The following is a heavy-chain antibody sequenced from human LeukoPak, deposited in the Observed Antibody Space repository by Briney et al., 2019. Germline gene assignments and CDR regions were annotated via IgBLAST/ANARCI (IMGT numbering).Heavy chain of an antibody. Sequence: ASVKVSCKASGYTFTSYDINWVRQATGQGLEWMGWMNPNSGNTGYAQKFQGRVTMTRNTSISTAYMELSSLRSEDTAVYYCARGDPIAVADLYVYWGQGTLVTVSS. D-gene: IGHD6-19*01. CDR3: ARGDPIAVADLYVY. V-gene: IGHV1-8*01. CDR1: GYTFTSYD. CDR2: MNPNSGNT. J-gene: IGHJ4*02.